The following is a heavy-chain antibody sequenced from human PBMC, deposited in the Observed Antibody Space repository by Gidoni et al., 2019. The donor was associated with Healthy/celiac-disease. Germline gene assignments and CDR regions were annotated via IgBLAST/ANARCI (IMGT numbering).Heavy chain of an antibody. V-gene: IGHV3-33*01. CDR3: ARDLEYGSGSFSY. J-gene: IGHJ4*02. CDR2: IWYDGSNK. D-gene: IGHD3-10*01. Sequence: QVQLVESGGGVVQPGRSLRLSCAASGFTFSRYGMHWVRQAPGKGLEWVAVIWYDGSNKYYADSVKGRFTISRDNSKNTLYLQMNSLRAEDTAVYYCARDLEYGSGSFSYWGQGTLVTVSS. CDR1: GFTFSRYG.